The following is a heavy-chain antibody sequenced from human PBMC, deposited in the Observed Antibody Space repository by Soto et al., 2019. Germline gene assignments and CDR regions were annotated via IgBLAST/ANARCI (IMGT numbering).Heavy chain of an antibody. CDR3: ASGYYGSGMWNY. V-gene: IGHV4-38-2*01. D-gene: IGHD3-10*01. J-gene: IGHJ4*02. CDR1: GYSISSGYY. CDR2: IYHSGST. Sequence: PSETLSLTCDVSGYSISSGYYWGWIRQPPGKGLEWIGSIYHSGSTYYNPSLKSRVTISVDTSKNQFSLKLSSVTAADTAVYYCASGYYGSGMWNYWGQGTLVTVSS.